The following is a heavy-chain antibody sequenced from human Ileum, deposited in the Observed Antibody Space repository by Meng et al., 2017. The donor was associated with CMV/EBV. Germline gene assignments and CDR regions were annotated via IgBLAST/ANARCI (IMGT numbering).Heavy chain of an antibody. CDR3: TATAYYYDSSAVD. CDR2: IRSEVYGGTT. CDR1: GFNSGDYA. Sequence: GESLKISRTGSGFNSGDYAMSWVRQAPGKGLELVCFIRSEVYGGTTEYAASVKGRFIISRDDSKSIAYLQMNSLKTEDTAVYYCTATAYYYDSSAVDWGQGTLVTVSS. V-gene: IGHV3-49*04. J-gene: IGHJ4*02. D-gene: IGHD3-22*01.